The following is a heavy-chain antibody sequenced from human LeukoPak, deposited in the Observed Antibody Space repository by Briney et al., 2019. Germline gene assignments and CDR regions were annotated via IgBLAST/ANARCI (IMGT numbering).Heavy chain of an antibody. CDR1: GGSISSYY. V-gene: IGHV4-59*01. D-gene: IGHD2-2*01. CDR3: ARDRGTSLHYYMDV. Sequence: SETLSLTCTVSGGSISSYYWSWIRQPPGKGLEWIGYIYYSGGTNYNPSLKSRVTISVDTSKNQFSLKLSSVTAADTAVYYCARDRGTSLHYYMDVWGKGTTVTVSS. J-gene: IGHJ6*03. CDR2: IYYSGGT.